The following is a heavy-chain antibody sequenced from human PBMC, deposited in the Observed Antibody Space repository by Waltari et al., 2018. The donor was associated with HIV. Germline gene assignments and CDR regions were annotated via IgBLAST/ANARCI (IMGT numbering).Heavy chain of an antibody. CDR3: ARGNSSGRWAFDI. D-gene: IGHD6-19*01. Sequence: EVQLVESGGGLVQPGGSLRLPWAALGLTFSRYSMNWVRRPPGKGLEWVSYISSSSSTIFYADSVKGRFTISRDNAKNSLYLQMNSLRAEDTAVYYCARGNSSGRWAFDIWGRGTMVTVSS. J-gene: IGHJ3*02. CDR1: GLTFSRYS. V-gene: IGHV3-48*04. CDR2: ISSSSSTI.